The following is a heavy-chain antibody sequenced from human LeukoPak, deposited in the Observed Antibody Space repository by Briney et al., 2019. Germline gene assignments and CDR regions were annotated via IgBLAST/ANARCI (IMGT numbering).Heavy chain of an antibody. CDR2: IYYSGST. J-gene: IGHJ6*03. CDR3: ARGTTGRVFGVVISYYYYYMDV. Sequence: SETLSLTCTVSGGSIRSYYWSWIRQPPGKGLEWIGYIYYSGSTNYNPSLKSRVTISVDTSKNQFSLKLSSVTAADTAVYYCARGTTGRVFGVVISYYYYYMDVWGKGTTVTVSS. D-gene: IGHD3-3*01. V-gene: IGHV4-59*01. CDR1: GGSIRSYY.